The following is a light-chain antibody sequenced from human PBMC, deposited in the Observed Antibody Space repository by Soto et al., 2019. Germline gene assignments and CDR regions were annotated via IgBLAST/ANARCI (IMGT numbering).Light chain of an antibody. V-gene: IGLV2-14*01. CDR1: SSDVGGYKY. CDR3: SSYTRSSSYV. CDR2: EVS. Sequence: QSVLTQPASVSGSPGQSITISCTGTSSDVGGYKYVSWYQQHPDKAPKLIIFEVSNRPSGVSNRFSGSKSGNTSSLTISGLRDEEEADYYCSSYTRSSSYVFGTGTKVTVL. J-gene: IGLJ1*01.